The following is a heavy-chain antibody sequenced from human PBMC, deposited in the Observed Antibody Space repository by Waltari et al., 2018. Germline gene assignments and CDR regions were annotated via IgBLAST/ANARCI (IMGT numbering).Heavy chain of an antibody. V-gene: IGHV3-48*02. CDR1: GFTFTSYR. Sequence: EVQLVESGGGLVQPGGSLRLSCAASGFTFTSYRMTWVPPAPGDGLDWVQYIRISSSSRTIYEADSVKSRITITRDNAKKSQCLQMNSLRDENTAVYYCARDLGYWSSTSCYGLYYYYYYGMDVWGQGTTVTVSS. CDR3: ARDLGYWSSTSCYGLYYYYYYGMDV. CDR2: IRISSSSRTI. J-gene: IGHJ6*02. D-gene: IGHD2-2*01.